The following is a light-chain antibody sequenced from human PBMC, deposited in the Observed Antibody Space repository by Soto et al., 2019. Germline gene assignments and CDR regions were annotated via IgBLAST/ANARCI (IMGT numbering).Light chain of an antibody. Sequence: QAVLTQPPSASGTPGQRVTISCSGSSSNIGSNYVYWYQQLPGTAPKLLIYSNNQRPSGVPDRFSGSKSGTSASLAISGLRSEDEADYYCAAWDDSLSYVFGTGTKAPS. J-gene: IGLJ1*01. CDR2: SNN. CDR3: AAWDDSLSYV. CDR1: SSNIGSNY. V-gene: IGLV1-47*02.